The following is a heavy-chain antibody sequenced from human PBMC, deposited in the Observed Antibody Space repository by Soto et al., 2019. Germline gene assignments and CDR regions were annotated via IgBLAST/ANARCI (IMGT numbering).Heavy chain of an antibody. CDR1: GGSISSGGYY. Sequence: PSETLSLTCTVSGGSISSGGYYWSWIRQRPGKGLEWIGYIYYSGSTYYNPSLKSRVTISVDTSKNQFSLKLSSVTAADTAVYYCARGRNWGAAYFDYWGQGTLVTVSS. CDR2: IYYSGST. D-gene: IGHD7-27*01. J-gene: IGHJ4*02. V-gene: IGHV4-31*03. CDR3: ARGRNWGAAYFDY.